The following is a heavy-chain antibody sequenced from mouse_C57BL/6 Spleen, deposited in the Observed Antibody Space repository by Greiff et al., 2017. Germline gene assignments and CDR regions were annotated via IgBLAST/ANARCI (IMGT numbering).Heavy chain of an antibody. V-gene: IGHV1-72*01. CDR3: AGDYYGSSPYWYFEV. CDR2: IDPNSGGT. Sequence: QVQLQQPGAELVKPGASVKLSCKASGYTFTSYWMHWVKQRPGRGLEWIGRIDPNSGGTKYNEKFKSKATLTVDKPSSTAYMQLSSLTSEDSAVYYCAGDYYGSSPYWYFEVWGTGTTVTVSS. CDR1: GYTFTSYW. D-gene: IGHD1-1*01. J-gene: IGHJ1*03.